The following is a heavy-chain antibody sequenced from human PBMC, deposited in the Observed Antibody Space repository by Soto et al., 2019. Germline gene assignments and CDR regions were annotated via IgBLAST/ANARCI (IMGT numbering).Heavy chain of an antibody. Sequence: AAVKVSCKASGYTFTGHGIRWVRQAPGQGLEWIGWISAYNGYTNYAQKLQGRVTMTTDTPTRTAYMELRNLRCDDTAMDYCASDPSHVIPARHYYATNRPRDWGQGTMVTVSS. CDR1: GYTFTGHG. CDR2: ISAYNGYT. D-gene: IGHD3-10*01. CDR3: ASDPSHVIPARHYYATNRPRD. V-gene: IGHV1-18*04. J-gene: IGHJ1*01.